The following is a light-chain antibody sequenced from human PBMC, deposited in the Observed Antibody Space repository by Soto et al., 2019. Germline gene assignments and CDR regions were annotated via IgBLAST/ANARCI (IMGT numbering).Light chain of an antibody. CDR2: GAS. CDR3: QQYKKWPPLST. Sequence: EVVMTQSPATLSVSPGERATLSCRASQSVGSDLAWYQQKPGQAPRLLIYGASTRATGIPARFRGSGSGTEFTLTISSLQSEDLAVYYCQQYKKWPPLSTFGQGTKLEIK. V-gene: IGKV3-15*01. CDR1: QSVGSD. J-gene: IGKJ2*01.